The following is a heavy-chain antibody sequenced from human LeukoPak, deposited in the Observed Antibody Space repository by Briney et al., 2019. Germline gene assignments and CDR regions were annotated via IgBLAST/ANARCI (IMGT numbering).Heavy chain of an antibody. D-gene: IGHD3-22*01. J-gene: IGHJ4*02. CDR3: AKGQYYDSSGYYYY. CDR2: ISYDGSNK. CDR1: GFTFSNYA. V-gene: IGHV3-30*04. Sequence: GRSLRLSCAASGFTFSNYAMHWVRQAPGKGLEWVAVISYDGSNKYYADSVKGRFTISRDNSKNTLYLQMNSLRAEDTAVYYCAKGQYYDSSGYYYYWGQGTLVTVSS.